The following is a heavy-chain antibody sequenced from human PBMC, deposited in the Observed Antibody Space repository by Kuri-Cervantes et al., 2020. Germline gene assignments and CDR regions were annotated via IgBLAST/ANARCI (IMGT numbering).Heavy chain of an antibody. V-gene: IGHV4-59*11. J-gene: IGHJ2*01. CDR3: ARVSSGWYGYFDL. CDR2: VYYSGST. D-gene: IGHD6-19*01. CDR1: GGSISSHY. Sequence: GSLRLSCTVSGGSISSHYWSWLRQPPGKGLEYIGYVYYSGSTNYNPSLKSRVTISVDTSRNQFSLKLSSVTAADTAVYYCARVSSGWYGYFDLWGRGTLVTVSS.